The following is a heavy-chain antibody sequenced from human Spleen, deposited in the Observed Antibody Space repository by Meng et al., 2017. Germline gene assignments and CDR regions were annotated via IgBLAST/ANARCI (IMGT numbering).Heavy chain of an antibody. D-gene: IGHD4-23*01. J-gene: IGHJ4*02. Sequence: SETLSLTCIVSGGSVSSGSYYWSWIRQPPGKGLEWIGYIYYSGSTKYNPSLKSRVTISLDTSKNQFSLKLSSISAADTAVYYCARATTVADGLDYWGQGTLVTVSS. CDR3: ARATTVADGLDY. CDR1: GGSVSSGSYY. V-gene: IGHV4-61*01. CDR2: IYYSGST.